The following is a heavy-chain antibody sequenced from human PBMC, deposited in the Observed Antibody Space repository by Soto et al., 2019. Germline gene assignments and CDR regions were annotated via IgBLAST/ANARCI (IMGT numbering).Heavy chain of an antibody. D-gene: IGHD3-10*01. Sequence: PCETLSITCVGSGGSISSGGYSWIFIRHPPWKCRDWIGYIYHSGSTYYNPSLKSRVTISVDRSKNQFSLKLSSVTAADTAVYYCARGINYYGSGSYRYYYYYGMEVWGQGTTVTVSS. CDR2: IYHSGST. J-gene: IGHJ6*02. CDR1: GGSISSGGYS. CDR3: ARGINYYGSGSYRYYYYYGMEV. V-gene: IGHV4-30-2*01.